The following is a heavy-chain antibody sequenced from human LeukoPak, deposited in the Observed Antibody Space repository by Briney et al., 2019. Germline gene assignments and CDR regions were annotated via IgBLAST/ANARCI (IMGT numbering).Heavy chain of an antibody. J-gene: IGHJ4*02. D-gene: IGHD6-19*01. CDR1: GFIFSAYE. CDR2: ISSSGSTI. V-gene: IGHV3-48*03. Sequence: PGGSLRLSCAASGFIFSAYEMNWVRQAPGKGLEWVSYISSSGSTIYYADSVKDRFTISRDNAKKSLYLQMSSLRAEDTAVYYCARVYSSGWSYWGQGTLVTVSS. CDR3: ARVYSSGWSY.